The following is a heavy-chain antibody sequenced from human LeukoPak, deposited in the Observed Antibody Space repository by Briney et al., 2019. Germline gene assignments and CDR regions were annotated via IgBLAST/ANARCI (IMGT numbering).Heavy chain of an antibody. CDR3: ARGRIAKIVVVHSFQYGMDV. J-gene: IGHJ6*02. Sequence: TSETLSLTCDVFGGSFTDYFWTWIRQSPGKGLEWIGEINDYIGNTNYNPSLSSRVSISLEKSKNQFSLELRSVTAADTAVYYCARGRIAKIVVVHSFQYGMDVWGQGTTVTVSS. V-gene: IGHV4-34*01. D-gene: IGHD3-22*01. CDR2: INDYIGNT. CDR1: GGSFTDYF.